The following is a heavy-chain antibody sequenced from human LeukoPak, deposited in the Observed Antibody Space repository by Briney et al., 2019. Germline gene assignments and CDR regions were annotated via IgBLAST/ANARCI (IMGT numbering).Heavy chain of an antibody. CDR3: ASYGWSS. CDR1: GGSFSGYY. D-gene: IGHD1-26*01. J-gene: IGHJ5*02. Sequence: SETLSLTCAVYGGSFSGYYWSWIRQPAGKGLEWIGRIYTSGSTNYNPSLKSRVTMSVDTSKNQFSLKLSSVTAADTAVYYCASYGWSSWGQGTLVTVSS. CDR2: IYTSGST. V-gene: IGHV4-59*10.